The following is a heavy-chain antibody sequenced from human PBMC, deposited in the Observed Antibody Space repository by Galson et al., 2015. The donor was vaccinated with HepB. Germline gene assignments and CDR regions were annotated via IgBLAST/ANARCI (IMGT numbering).Heavy chain of an antibody. CDR1: GITLSSYD. Sequence: SLRLSCAASGITLSSYDMHWVRQAPGKGLEWVAVISSDGTKKNYAASVKGRFTISRDNSKNTLYLQVNSLRPEDTAIYYCAKEGHGADYFDYWGQGTLSPSPQ. V-gene: IGHV3-30*04. CDR2: ISSDGTKK. D-gene: IGHD1-26*01. CDR3: AKEGHGADYFDY. J-gene: IGHJ4*02.